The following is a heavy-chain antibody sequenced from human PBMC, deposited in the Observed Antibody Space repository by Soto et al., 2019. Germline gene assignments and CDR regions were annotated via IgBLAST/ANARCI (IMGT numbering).Heavy chain of an antibody. CDR3: ACYSNPLYYYYGMDV. V-gene: IGHV1-2*02. J-gene: IGHJ6*02. D-gene: IGHD4-4*01. CDR2: IXXXXGGT. Sequence: ASVKVSCKASGYTFTGHYMHLVRQAPGQGLEWMXWIXXXXGGTXYXXXXXXRVTMTRDTSISTAYMELSRLRSDDTAVYYCACYSNPLYYYYGMDVWGQGTTVTVS. CDR1: GYTFTGHY.